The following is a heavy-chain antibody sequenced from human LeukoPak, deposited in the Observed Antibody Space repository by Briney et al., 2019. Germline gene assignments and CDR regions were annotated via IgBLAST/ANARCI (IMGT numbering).Heavy chain of an antibody. CDR1: GYTFTSYA. V-gene: IGHV1-3*01. D-gene: IGHD5-18*01. CDR3: ARFSVGGYRSFDY. Sequence: ASVKVSCKASGYTFTSYAMHWVRQAPGQRLEWMGWINAGNGNTKYSQKFQGRVTITRDTSASTAYMELSSLRSEDTAVYYCARFSVGGYRSFDYWGQGTLVTVSS. J-gene: IGHJ4*02. CDR2: INAGNGNT.